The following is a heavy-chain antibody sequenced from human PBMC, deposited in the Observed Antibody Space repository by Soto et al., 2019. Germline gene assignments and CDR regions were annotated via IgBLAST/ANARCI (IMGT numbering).Heavy chain of an antibody. J-gene: IGHJ4*02. D-gene: IGHD2-15*01. Sequence: EVQLVESGGGLVKPGGSLRLSCAASGFTFSNAWMNWVRQAPGKGLEWVGRIKSKTDGGTTDYAAPVKGRFTISRDDSKNTLYLQMNSLKTEDTAVYYCTTDPPQRVDGDRVDYWGQGTLVTVSS. CDR3: TTDPPQRVDGDRVDY. CDR1: GFTFSNAW. CDR2: IKSKTDGGTT. V-gene: IGHV3-15*07.